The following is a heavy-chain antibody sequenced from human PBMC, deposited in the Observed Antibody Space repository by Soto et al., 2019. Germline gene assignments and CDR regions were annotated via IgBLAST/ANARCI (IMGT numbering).Heavy chain of an antibody. CDR2: INHSGST. V-gene: IGHV4-34*01. CDR3: ARGRINYYGSGRSHGSIDY. Sequence: SETLSLTCAVYGGSFSGYYWSWIRQPPGKGLEWIGEINHSGSTNYNPSLKSRVTISVDTSKNQFSLKLSSVTAADTAVYYCARGRINYYGSGRSHGSIDYWGQGTLVTVSS. D-gene: IGHD3-10*01. CDR1: GGSFSGYY. J-gene: IGHJ4*02.